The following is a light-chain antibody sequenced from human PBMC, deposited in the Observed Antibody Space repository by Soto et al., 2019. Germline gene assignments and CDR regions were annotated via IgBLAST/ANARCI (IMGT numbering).Light chain of an antibody. Sequence: SFELTQPPSVSVAPGQTARITWGGNNIGSKSVHWYQQKPGQAPVLVVYDDSDRPSGIPERFSGSNSGNTATLTISRVEAGDEADYYCQVWDSSSDHYVFGSGTKVTVL. J-gene: IGLJ1*01. V-gene: IGLV3-21*02. CDR1: NIGSKS. CDR2: DDS. CDR3: QVWDSSSDHYV.